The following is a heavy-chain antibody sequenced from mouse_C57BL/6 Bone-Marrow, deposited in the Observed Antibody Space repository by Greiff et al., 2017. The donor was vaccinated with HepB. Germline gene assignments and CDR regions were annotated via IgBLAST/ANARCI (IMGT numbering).Heavy chain of an antibody. CDR3: ARRGSPWYFDV. Sequence: VQLQQSGPELVKPGASVKIPCKASGYTFTDYNMDWVKQSHGKSLEWIGDINPNNGGTNYNQKFKGKATLTVDESSSTAYMELRSLTSEDTAVYYCARRGSPWYFDVWGTGTTVTVSS. J-gene: IGHJ1*03. CDR1: GYTFTDYN. V-gene: IGHV1-18*01. CDR2: INPNNGGT. D-gene: IGHD1-1*01.